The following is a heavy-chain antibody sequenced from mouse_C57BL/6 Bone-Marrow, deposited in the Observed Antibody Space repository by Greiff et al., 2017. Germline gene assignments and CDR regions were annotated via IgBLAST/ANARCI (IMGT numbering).Heavy chain of an antibody. Sequence: EVKLVESGGGLVQSGRSLRLSCATSGFTFSDFYMEWVRQAPGKGLEWIAASRNKANDYTTEYSASVKGRFIVSRDTSQSILYLQMNALRAEDTAIYYCARDAPHYYGSRKDYAMDYWGQGTSVTVSS. CDR2: SRNKANDYTT. CDR3: ARDAPHYYGSRKDYAMDY. V-gene: IGHV7-1*01. J-gene: IGHJ4*01. D-gene: IGHD1-1*01. CDR1: GFTFSDFY.